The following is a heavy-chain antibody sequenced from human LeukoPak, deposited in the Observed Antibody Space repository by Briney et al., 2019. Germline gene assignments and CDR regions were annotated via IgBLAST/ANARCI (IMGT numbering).Heavy chain of an antibody. Sequence: GGSLRLSCAASGFTFSSYSMNWVRQAPGKGLEWVAVISDDGSNEYYVDSVKGRFTISRDNSKNTLYLQMNSLRDEDTAVYYCAGGLLGCRGGSCYPTDYWGQGTLVTVSS. V-gene: IGHV3-30*03. CDR3: AGGLLGCRGGSCYPTDY. J-gene: IGHJ4*02. CDR2: ISDDGSNE. D-gene: IGHD2-15*01. CDR1: GFTFSSYS.